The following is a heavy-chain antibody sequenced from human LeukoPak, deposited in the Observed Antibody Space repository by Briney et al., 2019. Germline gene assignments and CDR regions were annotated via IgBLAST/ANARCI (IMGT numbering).Heavy chain of an antibody. CDR1: GFTFSSYA. Sequence: PGGSLRLSCAASGFTFSSYAMSWVRQAPGKGLGWVSAISGSGGSTYYADSVKGRFTISRDNSKNTLYLQMNSLRAEDTAIYYCAKTRNYDILTATEFDYWGQGTLVTVSS. D-gene: IGHD3-9*01. CDR3: AKTRNYDILTATEFDY. V-gene: IGHV3-23*01. CDR2: ISGSGGST. J-gene: IGHJ4*02.